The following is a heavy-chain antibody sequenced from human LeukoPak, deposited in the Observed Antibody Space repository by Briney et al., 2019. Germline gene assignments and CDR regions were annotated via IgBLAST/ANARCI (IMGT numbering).Heavy chain of an antibody. CDR2: INHSGST. D-gene: IGHD6-19*01. CDR1: GGSISSGSYY. CDR3: ARLNSSATAEYFQH. Sequence: SETLSLTCTVPGGSISSGSYYWIWIRQPPGKGLEWIGEINHSGSTNYNPSLKSRVTISVDTSKNQFSLKLSSVTAADTAVYYCARLNSSATAEYFQHWGQGTLVTVSS. J-gene: IGHJ1*01. V-gene: IGHV4-39*07.